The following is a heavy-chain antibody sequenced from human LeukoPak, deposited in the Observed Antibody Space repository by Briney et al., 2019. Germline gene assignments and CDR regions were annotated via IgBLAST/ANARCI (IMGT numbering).Heavy chain of an antibody. D-gene: IGHD3-22*01. CDR2: INHSGST. J-gene: IGHJ4*02. CDR3: ALFLNYYDSSGYYSNY. CDR1: GGSISSSSYY. Sequence: SETLSLTCTVSGGSISSSSYYWGWIRQPPGKGLEWIGEINHSGSTNYNPSLKSRVTISVDTSKNQFSLKLGSVTAADTAVYYCALFLNYYDSSGYYSNYWGQGTLVTVSS. V-gene: IGHV4-39*07.